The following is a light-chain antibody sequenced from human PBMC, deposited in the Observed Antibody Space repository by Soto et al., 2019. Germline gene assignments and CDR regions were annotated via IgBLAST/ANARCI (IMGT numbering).Light chain of an antibody. Sequence: ALTQPRSVSGSPGQSVTISCTGTNSDVGGYNYVSWYQQHPGIVPKLLIYDVSKRPSGVPDRFSASKSGNTASLTISGLQAEDEADYYCCSYAGSSTFLFGGGTKLTVL. J-gene: IGLJ2*01. V-gene: IGLV2-11*01. CDR2: DVS. CDR1: NSDVGGYNY. CDR3: CSYAGSSTFL.